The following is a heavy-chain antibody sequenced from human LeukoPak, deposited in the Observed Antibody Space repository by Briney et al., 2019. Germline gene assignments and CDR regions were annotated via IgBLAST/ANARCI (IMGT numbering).Heavy chain of an antibody. V-gene: IGHV1-69*13. CDR1: GGTVSSYA. J-gene: IGHJ3*02. CDR2: IIPIFGTA. Sequence: SVKVSCKASGGTVSSYAISWVRQAPGQGLEWMGGIIPIFGTANYAQKFQGRVTITADESTSTAYMELSSLRSEDTAVYYCASTGGVGATHDAFDIWGQGTMVTVSS. CDR3: ASTGGVGATHDAFDI. D-gene: IGHD1-26*01.